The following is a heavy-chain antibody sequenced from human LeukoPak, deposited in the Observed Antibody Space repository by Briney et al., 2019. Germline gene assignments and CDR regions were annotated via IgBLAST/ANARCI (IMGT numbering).Heavy chain of an antibody. CDR1: GFTVSSNY. Sequence: PGGSLRLSCAVSGFTVSSNYMSWVRQAPGKGLEWVSVIYSGGSTYYADSVKGRFTISRDNSKNTLYLQMNSLRAEDTAVYYCARARVVAGGYYFDYWGQGTLVTVSS. D-gene: IGHD6-19*01. J-gene: IGHJ4*02. CDR2: IYSGGST. CDR3: ARARVVAGGYYFDY. V-gene: IGHV3-53*01.